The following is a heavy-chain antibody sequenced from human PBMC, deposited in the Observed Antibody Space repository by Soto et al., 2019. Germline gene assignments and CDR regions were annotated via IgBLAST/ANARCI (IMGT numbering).Heavy chain of an antibody. J-gene: IGHJ5*02. Sequence: SETLSLTCAVYGGSFSGYYWSWIRQPPGKGLEWIGEINHSGSTNYNPSLKSRVTISVDTSKNQFSLKLSSVTAADTAVYYCARSERCSGYDRGNWFDPWGQGTLVTVSS. CDR3: ARSERCSGYDRGNWFDP. CDR1: GGSFSGYY. D-gene: IGHD5-12*01. CDR2: INHSGST. V-gene: IGHV4-34*01.